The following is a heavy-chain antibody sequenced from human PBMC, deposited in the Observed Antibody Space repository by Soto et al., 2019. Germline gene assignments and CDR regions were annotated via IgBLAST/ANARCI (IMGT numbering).Heavy chain of an antibody. J-gene: IGHJ4*02. D-gene: IGHD6-19*01. CDR3: ARGVAGSGFDL. Sequence: SQTLSLTCAISGDSVSSNTAAWNWIRSSPSRGLEWLGRTYYRSNWRHDYAVSVKSRITVNPDTSKNHFSLQLNSVTPDDTAVHYCARGVAGSGFDLWGQGTLVTFSS. CDR2: TYYRSNWRH. V-gene: IGHV6-1*01. CDR1: GDSVSSNTAA.